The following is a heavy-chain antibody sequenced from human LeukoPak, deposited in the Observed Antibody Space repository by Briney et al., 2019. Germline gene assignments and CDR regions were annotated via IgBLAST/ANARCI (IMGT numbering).Heavy chain of an antibody. Sequence: GGSLRLSCAASGFTFSSYSVNWVRQAPGKGLEWVSSISSSSSYIYYADSVKGRFTISRDNAKNSLYLQMNSLRAEDTAVYYCARDPAAGGYFDYWGQGTLVTVSS. CDR3: ARDPAAGGYFDY. V-gene: IGHV3-21*01. CDR1: GFTFSSYS. J-gene: IGHJ4*02. CDR2: ISSSSSYI. D-gene: IGHD6-13*01.